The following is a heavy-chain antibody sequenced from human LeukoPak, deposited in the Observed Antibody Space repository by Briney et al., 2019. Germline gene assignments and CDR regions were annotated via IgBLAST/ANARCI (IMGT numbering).Heavy chain of an antibody. CDR3: ARAMVRGHYFDY. V-gene: IGHV3-30*03. Sequence: GGSLRLSCAASGFTFSSYGMHWVRQAPGKGLEWVAVISYDGSNKYYADSVKGRFTTSRDNSKNTLYLQMNSLRAEDTAVYYCARAMVRGHYFDYWGQGTLVTVSS. J-gene: IGHJ4*02. CDR1: GFTFSSYG. CDR2: ISYDGSNK. D-gene: IGHD3-10*01.